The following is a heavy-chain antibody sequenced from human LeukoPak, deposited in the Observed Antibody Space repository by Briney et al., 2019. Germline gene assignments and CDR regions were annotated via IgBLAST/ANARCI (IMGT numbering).Heavy chain of an antibody. CDR1: GITFNSYT. CDR3: TRVPNYGSGSYDKYYFDY. J-gene: IGHJ4*02. Sequence: GGSLRLSCAASGITFNSYTMNWVRQAPGKGLEWVSSISSSSSYIYYADSVKGRFTISRDNAKNSLYLQMNSLKTEDTAVYYCTRVPNYGSGSYDKYYFDYWGQGTLVTVSS. V-gene: IGHV3-21*03. D-gene: IGHD3-10*01. CDR2: ISSSSSYI.